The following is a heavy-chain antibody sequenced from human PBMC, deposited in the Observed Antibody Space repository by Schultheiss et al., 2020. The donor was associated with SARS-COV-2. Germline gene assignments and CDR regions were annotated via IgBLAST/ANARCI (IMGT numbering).Heavy chain of an antibody. V-gene: IGHV4-34*01. Sequence: SQTLSLTCAVYGGSFSGYQWNWIRQPPGKGLECIGEINHSGSTNYNPSLKSRVTISVDTSKNQFSLKLSSVTAADTAVYYCARVPIRRYYDTSGFYFHSLRDAFDIWGQGTMVTVSS. CDR2: INHSGST. D-gene: IGHD3-22*01. CDR3: ARVPIRRYYDTSGFYFHSLRDAFDI. CDR1: GGSFSGYQ. J-gene: IGHJ3*02.